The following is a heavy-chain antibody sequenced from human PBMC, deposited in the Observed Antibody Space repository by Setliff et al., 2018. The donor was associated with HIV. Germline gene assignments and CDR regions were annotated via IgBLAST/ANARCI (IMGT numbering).Heavy chain of an antibody. J-gene: IGHJ4*02. Sequence: SETLSLTCTVSGGSMSTYYWSWIRQPPGKGLEWIGYIYTSGSANYNPSLTTRATISVATPKNQFFLELTSVTAADTAVYYCARGRYNGDSYSGGFYYFDHWGQGSLVTVSS. CDR3: ARGRYNGDSYSGGFYYFDH. V-gene: IGHV4-4*08. CDR2: IYTSGSA. D-gene: IGHD1-1*01. CDR1: GGSMSTYY.